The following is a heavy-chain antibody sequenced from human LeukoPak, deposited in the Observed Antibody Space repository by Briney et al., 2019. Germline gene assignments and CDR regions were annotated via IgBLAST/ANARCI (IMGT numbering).Heavy chain of an antibody. Sequence: PGGSLRLSCAASGFTFSSYAMSWVRQAPGKGLEWVSGTSGSGGTTYYADSVKGRFTISRDNSKNTLYLQMNSLRVEDTAVYYCATSPSEYQMLPFDYWGQGTLVTVSS. V-gene: IGHV3-23*01. CDR2: TSGSGGTT. J-gene: IGHJ4*02. CDR1: GFTFSSYA. CDR3: ATSPSEYQMLPFDY. D-gene: IGHD2-2*01.